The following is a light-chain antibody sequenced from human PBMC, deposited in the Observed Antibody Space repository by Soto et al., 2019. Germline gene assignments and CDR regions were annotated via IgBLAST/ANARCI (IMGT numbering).Light chain of an antibody. CDR2: KAS. J-gene: IGKJ1*01. CDR1: QTISSW. Sequence: DIQMTQSPSTLSGSVGDRVTITCRASQTISSWLAWYQQKPGKAPKLLIYKASTLKSGVPSRFSGSGSGTEFTLTISSLQSEDFATYYCQQYYSYSWTFGQGTKVDI. CDR3: QQYYSYSWT. V-gene: IGKV1-5*03.